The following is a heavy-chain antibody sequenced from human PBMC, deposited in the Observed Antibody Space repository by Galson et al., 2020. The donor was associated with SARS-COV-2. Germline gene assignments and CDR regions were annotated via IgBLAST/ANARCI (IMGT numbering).Heavy chain of an antibody. CDR1: GYSFTSYW. Sequence: GESLKISCKGSGYSFTSYWIGWVRQMPGKGLEWMGIIYPGDSDTRYSPSFQGPVTISADKSISTAYLQWSSLKASDTAMYYCARLEVVVVAVDAVDIWCQGTMVTVSS. J-gene: IGHJ3*02. V-gene: IGHV5-51*01. CDR3: ARLEVVVVAVDAVDI. CDR2: IYPGDSDT. D-gene: IGHD2-15*01.